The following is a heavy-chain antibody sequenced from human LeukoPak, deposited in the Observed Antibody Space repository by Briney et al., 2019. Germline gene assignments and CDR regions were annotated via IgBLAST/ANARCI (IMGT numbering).Heavy chain of an antibody. CDR2: ISSSGTTI. V-gene: IGHV3-48*02. J-gene: IGHJ4*02. CDR1: GFTFSSYS. D-gene: IGHD6-13*01. CDR3: ARVWGLAVAGGEIEY. Sequence: PGGSLRLSCAASGFTFSSYSMNWVRQAPGKGLEWVSYISSSGTTIYYADSVKGRFTISRDNAKTSLYLQMNSLRDEDTAVYYCARVWGLAVAGGEIEYWGQGTLVTVSS.